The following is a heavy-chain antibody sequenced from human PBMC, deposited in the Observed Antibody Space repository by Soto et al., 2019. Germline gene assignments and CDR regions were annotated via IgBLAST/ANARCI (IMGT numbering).Heavy chain of an antibody. J-gene: IGHJ6*02. CDR1: GFTFSSYG. Sequence: GGSLRLSCAASGFTFSSYGMHWVRQAPGKGLEWVAVISYDRSNKYYADSVKGRFTISRDNSKNTLYLQMNSLRAEDTAVYYCAKGDYYYGMDVWGQGTTVTVSS. CDR3: AKGDYYYGMDV. CDR2: ISYDRSNK. V-gene: IGHV3-30*18.